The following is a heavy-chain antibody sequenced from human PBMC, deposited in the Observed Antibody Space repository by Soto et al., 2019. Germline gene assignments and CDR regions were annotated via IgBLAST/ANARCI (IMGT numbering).Heavy chain of an antibody. Sequence: PGGSLRLSCAASGFTFGTYAMHWVRQAPGKGLEWVAVIYYDGSNRYYGDAVKGRFTISRDNSKSTLYLQMSSLRAEDTAVYYCARAFCTNGVCYYLFDYWGHGTLVTVS. CDR3: ARAFCTNGVCYYLFDY. V-gene: IGHV3-33*01. CDR1: GFTFGTYA. J-gene: IGHJ4*01. D-gene: IGHD2-8*01. CDR2: IYYDGSNR.